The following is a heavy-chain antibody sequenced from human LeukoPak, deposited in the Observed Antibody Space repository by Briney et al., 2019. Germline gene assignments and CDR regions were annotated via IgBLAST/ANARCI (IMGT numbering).Heavy chain of an antibody. V-gene: IGHV4-39*07. Sequence: SETLSLTCSVSGGSTSSSSYYWGWIRQPPGKGLEWIGSIYYSGGTYYNPSLKSRVTISVDTSKNQFSLKLSSVTAADTAVYYCARESGYSNLDYWGQGTLVTVSS. CDR3: ARESGYSNLDY. D-gene: IGHD4-11*01. J-gene: IGHJ4*02. CDR1: GGSTSSSSYY. CDR2: IYYSGGT.